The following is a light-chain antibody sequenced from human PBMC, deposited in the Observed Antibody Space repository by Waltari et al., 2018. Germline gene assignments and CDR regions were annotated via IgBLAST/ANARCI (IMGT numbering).Light chain of an antibody. V-gene: IGKV3-20*01. Sequence: EIVLTQSPGTLSLSPGERATLSCRASQSIGSNYLAWYQQRPGQAPRLLFYAASSRATVIPDRFSGGASGTDFTLTFSRLEPEDFAVYFCQQYNNSPWTFGQGTKVEIK. CDR3: QQYNNSPWT. CDR2: AAS. CDR1: QSIGSNY. J-gene: IGKJ1*01.